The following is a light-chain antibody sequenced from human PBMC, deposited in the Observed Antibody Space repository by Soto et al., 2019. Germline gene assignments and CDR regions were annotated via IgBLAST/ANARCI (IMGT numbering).Light chain of an antibody. CDR2: GAS. V-gene: IGKV3-20*01. CDR3: QQYGSSPGT. CDR1: QSVSSSY. Sequence: EIVLTQSPGTLSLSPGERATLSCRASQSVSSSYLAWYQQKPGQAPRLLIYGASSRATGIPDRFSGSGSVTDFTLNISRLEPEDFAVYYCQQYGSSPGTFGLGTKVDIK. J-gene: IGKJ3*01.